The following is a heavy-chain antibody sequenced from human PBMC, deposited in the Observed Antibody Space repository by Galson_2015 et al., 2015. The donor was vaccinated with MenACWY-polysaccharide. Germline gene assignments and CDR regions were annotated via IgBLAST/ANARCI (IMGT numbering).Heavy chain of an antibody. V-gene: IGHV4-59*01. Sequence: SETLSLTCTVSGGSMSSYYWTWIRQSPGKGLEWIGWIHYNGDTKYNPSLNSRVTISGDTSRNQFSLKLFSVTTADTAVYYCARIGGMNKGNYYNFGWFDSWGQGTLVTVSS. D-gene: IGHD3-22*01. J-gene: IGHJ5*01. CDR3: ARIGGMNKGNYYNFGWFDS. CDR2: IHYNGDT. CDR1: GGSMSSYY.